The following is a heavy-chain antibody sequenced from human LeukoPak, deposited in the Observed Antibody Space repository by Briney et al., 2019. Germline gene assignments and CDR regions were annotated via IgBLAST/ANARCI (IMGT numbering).Heavy chain of an antibody. J-gene: IGHJ3*02. CDR2: ISAYNGNT. CDR1: GYTFTSYG. V-gene: IGHV1-18*01. Sequence: ASVKVSCKASGYTFTSYGISWVRQAPGQGREWMGWISAYNGNTNYAQKLQGRVTMTTDTSTSTAYMELRSLRSDDTAVYYCARVRGYSGYDDAFDIWGQGTMVTVSS. CDR3: ARVRGYSGYDDAFDI. D-gene: IGHD5-12*01.